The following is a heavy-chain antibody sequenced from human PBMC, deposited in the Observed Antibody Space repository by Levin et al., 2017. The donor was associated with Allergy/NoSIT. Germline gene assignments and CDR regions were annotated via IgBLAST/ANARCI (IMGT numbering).Heavy chain of an antibody. CDR3: AKGDLNRGWGD. Sequence: GGSLRLSCAASGFTFSNYAMSWVRQAPGKGLDWVSAISSGGSNTYYADSVKGRFTISRDNSKNALYLQVSSLRAEDTAVYYRAKGDLNRGWGDWGQGALVTVSS. CDR1: GFTFSNYA. D-gene: IGHD6-19*01. J-gene: IGHJ4*02. V-gene: IGHV3-23*01. CDR2: ISSGGSNT.